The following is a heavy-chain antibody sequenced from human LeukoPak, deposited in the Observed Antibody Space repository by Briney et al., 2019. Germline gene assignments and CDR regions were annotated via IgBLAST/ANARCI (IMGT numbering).Heavy chain of an antibody. CDR3: ASQGPEGSSGWY. D-gene: IGHD6-19*01. CDR1: GFSFSTYG. J-gene: IGHJ4*02. CDR2: IWYDGSNK. V-gene: IGHV3-33*01. Sequence: GSLRLSCAASGFSFSTYGMHWVRQAPGKGLEWVAVIWYDGSNKYYADSVKGRFTISRDNSKNTLYLQMNSLRAEDTAVYYCASQGPEGSSGWYWGQGTLVTVSS.